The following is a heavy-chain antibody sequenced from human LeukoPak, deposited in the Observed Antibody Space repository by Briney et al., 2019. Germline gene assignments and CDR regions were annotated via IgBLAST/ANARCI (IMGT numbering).Heavy chain of an antibody. Sequence: ASVKVSCKASGYSFTSYGISWVRQAPGQGLEWMGWISIYNGNTIYAQKFRGRVTMTTDTSTSTAYMELTSLRSDDTAVYYCARDIVGATTRSDYWGQGTLVTVSS. CDR1: GYSFTSYG. CDR3: ARDIVGATTRSDY. CDR2: ISIYNGNT. J-gene: IGHJ4*02. D-gene: IGHD1-26*01. V-gene: IGHV1-18*01.